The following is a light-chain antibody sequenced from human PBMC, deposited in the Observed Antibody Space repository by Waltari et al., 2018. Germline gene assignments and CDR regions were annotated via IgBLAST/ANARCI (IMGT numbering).Light chain of an antibody. CDR1: QSVLYSSNNKNY. V-gene: IGKV4-1*01. CDR3: QQYYTTPYT. CDR2: WAS. J-gene: IGKJ2*01. Sequence: DIVMTQSPDSLAVSLGERATINCKSSQSVLYSSNNKNYLAWYQPKPGQPPKLLIYWASTRESGVPDRFSGSGSGTDFTLTISGLQAEDVAVYYCQQYYTTPYTFGQGTKLEIK.